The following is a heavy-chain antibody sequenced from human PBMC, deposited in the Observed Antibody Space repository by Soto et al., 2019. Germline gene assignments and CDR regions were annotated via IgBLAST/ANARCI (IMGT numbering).Heavy chain of an antibody. CDR1: GDSVSSNSAG. V-gene: IGHV6-1*01. J-gene: IGHJ4*02. D-gene: IGHD3-3*01. CDR3: ARDIDFGY. CDR2: TFYRSRWYI. Sequence: SQTLSLTCAISGDSVSSNSAGWNWIRQSPSRGLEWLGRTFYRSRWYIEYGVSVKSRITINPDTSRNQISLQLNSVTPEDSAIYYCARDIDFGYWDRETQVTVSS.